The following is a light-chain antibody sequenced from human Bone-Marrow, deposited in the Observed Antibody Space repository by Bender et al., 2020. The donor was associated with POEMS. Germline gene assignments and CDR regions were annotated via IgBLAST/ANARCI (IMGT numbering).Light chain of an antibody. CDR3: CSYAGLDTRVM. J-gene: IGLJ3*02. V-gene: IGLV2-23*02. Sequence: QSALTQPASVSGSPGQTITISCTGTSSDVGYYKLVSWYQHHPGKVPKLIIYEVSKRPSGVSDRFSGSKSGNTASLTISGLQADDESDYYCCSYAGLDTRVMLGGGTRLTVL. CDR2: EVS. CDR1: SSDVGYYKL.